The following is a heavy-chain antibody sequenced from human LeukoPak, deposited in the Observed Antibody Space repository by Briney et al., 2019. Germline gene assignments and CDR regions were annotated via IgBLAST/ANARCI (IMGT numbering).Heavy chain of an antibody. CDR2: IKQDGSEK. Sequence: PGGSLRLSCAASGFTFSSYWMSWVRQAPGKGLEWVANIKQDGSEKYYVDSVKGRFTISRDNAKNSLYLQMNSLRAEDTAVYYCARGAIAAAGTQVDYWGQGTLVTVSS. J-gene: IGHJ4*02. D-gene: IGHD6-13*01. CDR3: ARGAIAAAGTQVDY. CDR1: GFTFSSYW. V-gene: IGHV3-7*01.